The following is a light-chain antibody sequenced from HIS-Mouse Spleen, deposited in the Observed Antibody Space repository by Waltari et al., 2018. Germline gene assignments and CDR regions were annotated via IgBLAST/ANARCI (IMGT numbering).Light chain of an antibody. Sequence: QSALTQPASVSGSPGQSIPISCTGTSSDVGGYNYVSWYQQHPGKAPKLMIYDVSNRPSGVSNRFSGSKSGNTASLTISGLQAEDEADYYCSSYTSSSFNVVFGGGTKL. CDR3: SSYTSSSFNVV. V-gene: IGLV2-14*03. CDR1: SSDVGGYNY. CDR2: DVS. J-gene: IGLJ2*01.